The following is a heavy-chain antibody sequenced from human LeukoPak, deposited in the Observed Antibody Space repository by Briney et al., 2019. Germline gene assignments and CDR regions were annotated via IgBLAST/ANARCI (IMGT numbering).Heavy chain of an antibody. CDR1: GGSISSSNW. D-gene: IGHD3-10*01. CDR3: ARSFGPYYGSGSYYNYLDP. Sequence: SETLSLTCAVSGGSISSSNWWNWVRQPPGKGLEWIGEIYHSGDTNYNPSLKSRVTISVDKSKNQFSLKLSSVTAADTAVYFCARSFGPYYGSGSYYNYLDPWGQGTLVTVSS. CDR2: IYHSGDT. J-gene: IGHJ5*02. V-gene: IGHV4-4*02.